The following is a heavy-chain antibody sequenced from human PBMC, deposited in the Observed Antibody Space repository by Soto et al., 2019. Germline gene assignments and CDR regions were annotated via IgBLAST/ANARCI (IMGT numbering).Heavy chain of an antibody. D-gene: IGHD3-9*01. Sequence: PGGSLRLSCAASGFTFSSYGMHWVRQAPGKGLEWVAVISYDGSNKYYADSVKGRFTISRDNPKNTLYLQMNSLRAEDTAVYYCAKSYYDILTGLVYYYGMDVWGQGTTVTVSS. CDR1: GFTFSSYG. CDR3: AKSYYDILTGLVYYYGMDV. CDR2: ISYDGSNK. J-gene: IGHJ6*02. V-gene: IGHV3-30*18.